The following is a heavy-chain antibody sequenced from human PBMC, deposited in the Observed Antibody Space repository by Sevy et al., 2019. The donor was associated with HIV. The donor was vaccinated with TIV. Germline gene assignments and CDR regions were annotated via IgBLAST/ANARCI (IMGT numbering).Heavy chain of an antibody. CDR1: GGSISSSSYY. Sequence: SETLSLTCTVSGGSISSSSYYWGWIRQPPGKGLEWIGSIYYSGSTYYNPSLKSRVTISVDTSKNQFSLKLSSVTAADTAVYYCARGNTAIAFDYWGQGTLVTVSS. CDR2: IYYSGST. V-gene: IGHV4-39*01. J-gene: IGHJ4*02. D-gene: IGHD5-18*01. CDR3: ARGNTAIAFDY.